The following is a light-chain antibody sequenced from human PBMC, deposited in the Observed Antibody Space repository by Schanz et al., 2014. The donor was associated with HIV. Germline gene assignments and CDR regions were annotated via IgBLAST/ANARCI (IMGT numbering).Light chain of an antibody. CDR2: DVS. Sequence: QSVLTQPASVSGSPGQSITISCTGTSSDVGGYNYVSWYQQHPGKAPKLMIYDVSNRPSGVPDRFSGSKSGNTASLTVSGLQAEDEADYYCSSYAGSNSYVFGTGTKLTVL. CDR3: SSYAGSNSYV. CDR1: SSDVGGYNY. V-gene: IGLV2-8*01. J-gene: IGLJ1*01.